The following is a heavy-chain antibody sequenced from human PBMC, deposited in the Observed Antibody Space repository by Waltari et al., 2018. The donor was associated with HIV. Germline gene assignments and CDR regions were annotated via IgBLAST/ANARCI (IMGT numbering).Heavy chain of an antibody. Sequence: VQLLYPRGAVVHPRGSLRPPFAASGLSFSTHRVHWVRQAPGKGLERMAFISSDGNDEYYADSVKGRFTVSRDNSRNTLHLLMDSLRVEDTAIYYCAKSLFGVVKYQNLFDYWAQGTLVTVSS. J-gene: IGHJ4*02. CDR1: GLSFSTHR. CDR3: AKSLFGVVKYQNLFDY. V-gene: IGHV3-30*18. D-gene: IGHD3-3*01. CDR2: ISSDGNDE.